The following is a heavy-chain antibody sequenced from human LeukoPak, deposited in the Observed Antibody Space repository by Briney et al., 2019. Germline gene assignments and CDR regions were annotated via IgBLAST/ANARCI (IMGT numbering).Heavy chain of an antibody. V-gene: IGHV3-9*01. J-gene: IGHJ4*02. CDR3: AKDLGAYAGGTDY. CDR2: ITWNSGAI. CDR1: GFTFDDYA. D-gene: IGHD5-12*01. Sequence: GGSLRLSCAASGFTFDDYAMHWVRQAPGKGLEWVSGITWNSGAIGYADSVKGRFTISRDNAKNSLYLQMNSLRPEGTALYYRAKDLGAYAGGTDYWGQGTLVTVSS.